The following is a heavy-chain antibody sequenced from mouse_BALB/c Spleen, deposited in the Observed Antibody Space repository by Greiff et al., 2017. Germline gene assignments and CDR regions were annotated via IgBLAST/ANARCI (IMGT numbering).Heavy chain of an antibody. Sequence: EVNVVESGGGLVQPGGSLRLSCATSGFTFTDYYMSWVRQPPGKALEWLGFIRNKANGYTTEYSASVKGRFTISRDNSQSILYLQMNTLRAEDSATYYCARDMDSYYAMDYWGQGTSVTVSS. CDR2: IRNKANGYTT. CDR1: GFTFTDYY. V-gene: IGHV7-3*02. J-gene: IGHJ4*01. CDR3: ARDMDSYYAMDY.